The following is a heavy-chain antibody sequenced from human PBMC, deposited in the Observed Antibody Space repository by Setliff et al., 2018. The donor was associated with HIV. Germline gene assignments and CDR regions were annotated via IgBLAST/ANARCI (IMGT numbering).Heavy chain of an antibody. CDR3: ALGYCSVGSCYSVDFDY. CDR2: IIPMFGTA. V-gene: IGHV1-69*13. Sequence: SVKVSCKASGGTFSSYAITWLRQAPGQGLEWMGKIIPMFGTANYAQKFHGRVTITADESTNTAYMELSSLGSEDTAVYYCALGYCSVGSCYSVDFDYWGQGTLVTVSS. D-gene: IGHD2-15*01. J-gene: IGHJ4*02. CDR1: GGTFSSYA.